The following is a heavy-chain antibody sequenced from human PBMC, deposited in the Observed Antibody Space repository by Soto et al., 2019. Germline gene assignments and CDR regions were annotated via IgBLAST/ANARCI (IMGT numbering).Heavy chain of an antibody. CDR2: IWYDGGNK. V-gene: IGHV3-33*01. J-gene: IGHJ4*02. Sequence: QVQLVESGGGVVQPGRSLRLSCAASGFTFSNYGMHWVRQAPGKGLEWVSFIWYDGGNKYYAESVKGRFTISRDNSKNTLFLQMNSLRDEDTAVYNCARDGDVNTGFGKDYWGQGTLVTVSS. D-gene: IGHD3-16*01. CDR3: ARDGDVNTGFGKDY. CDR1: GFTFSNYG.